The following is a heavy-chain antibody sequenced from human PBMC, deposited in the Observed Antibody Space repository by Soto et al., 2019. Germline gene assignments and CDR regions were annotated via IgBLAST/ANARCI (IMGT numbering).Heavy chain of an antibody. Sequence: QVQLVQSGAEVKKPGASVKVSCKASGYTFTSYGITWVRQAPGQGLEWMGWISAYNGNTNYAQKLQGRVTMTTDTSTSTAYMELRSLRSDDTAVYYCARVAPIVVTGTPIDYWGQGTLVTVSS. D-gene: IGHD1-20*01. CDR2: ISAYNGNT. CDR3: ARVAPIVVTGTPIDY. CDR1: GYTFTSYG. J-gene: IGHJ4*02. V-gene: IGHV1-18*04.